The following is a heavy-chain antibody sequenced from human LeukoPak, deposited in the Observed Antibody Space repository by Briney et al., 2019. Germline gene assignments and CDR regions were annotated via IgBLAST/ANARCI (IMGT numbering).Heavy chain of an antibody. V-gene: IGHV3-30*02. CDR1: GFTFSSYG. CDR2: IRYDGSNK. CDR3: AKDSGLLWFGESSTYFDY. J-gene: IGHJ4*02. D-gene: IGHD3-10*01. Sequence: GGSLRLSCAASGFTFSSYGMHWVRQAPGKGLEWVAFIRYDGSNKYYADSVKGRFTISRDNSKNTLYLQMNSLRAEDTAVYYCAKDSGLLWFGESSTYFDYWGQGTLVTVSS.